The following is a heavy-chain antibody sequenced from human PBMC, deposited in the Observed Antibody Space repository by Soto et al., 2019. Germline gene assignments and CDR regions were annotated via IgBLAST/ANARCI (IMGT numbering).Heavy chain of an antibody. D-gene: IGHD3-3*01. CDR1: GGSISSYY. CDR2: IYYSGST. CDR3: ARDLRRRYYDFWSGYYNYYYYGMDV. J-gene: IGHJ6*01. Sequence: QVQLQESGPGLVKPSETLSLTCTVSGGSISSYYWSWIRQPPGKGLEWIGYIYYSGSTNYNPSLKSRVTISVDTSKNQFSLKLSSVTAADTAVYYCARDLRRRYYDFWSGYYNYYYYGMDVW. V-gene: IGHV4-59*01.